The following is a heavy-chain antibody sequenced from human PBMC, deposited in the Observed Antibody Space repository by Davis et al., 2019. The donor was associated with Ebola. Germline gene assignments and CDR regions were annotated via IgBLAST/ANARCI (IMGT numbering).Heavy chain of an antibody. CDR1: GFTFTGYY. CDR3: ARGPPGIDH. V-gene: IGHV1-2*02. Sequence: ASVKVSCKASGFTFTGYYMHWVRQAPGQGPEWMGWISLNSGSTKYSHKFQGRVTMTRDTSITTGYMELSGLKSDDTAVYYCARGPPGIDHWGQGTLITVSS. D-gene: IGHD3-10*01. CDR2: ISLNSGST. J-gene: IGHJ4*02.